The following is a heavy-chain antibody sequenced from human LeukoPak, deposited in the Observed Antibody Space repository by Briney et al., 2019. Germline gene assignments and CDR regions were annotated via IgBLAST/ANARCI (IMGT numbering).Heavy chain of an antibody. V-gene: IGHV4-34*01. J-gene: IGHJ4*02. CDR1: GGSFSGYY. Sequence: SETLSLTCAVYGGSFSGYYWSWIRQPPGKGLEWIGEINHSGSTNYNPSLKSRVTISVDTSKNQFSLKLSSVTAADTAVYYCARDLGDSGWYMAGYWGQGTLVTVSS. D-gene: IGHD6-19*01. CDR3: ARDLGDSGWYMAGY. CDR2: INHSGST.